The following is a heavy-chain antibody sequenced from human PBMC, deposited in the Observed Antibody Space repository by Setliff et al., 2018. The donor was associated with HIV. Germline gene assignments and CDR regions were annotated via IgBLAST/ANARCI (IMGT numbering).Heavy chain of an antibody. Sequence: SETLSLTCTVSGGSISSGAYYWTWIRQPAGKGLDWIGHMYTTGSTNYNASLKSRVTMSVDTSKNQFSLKMSSVTAADTGVYYCARHRDPPGTSWIFYYYYMDLWGQGTTVTVSS. D-gene: IGHD2-2*01. CDR1: GGSISSGAYY. V-gene: IGHV4-61*09. J-gene: IGHJ6*03. CDR2: MYTTGST. CDR3: ARHRDPPGTSWIFYYYYMDL.